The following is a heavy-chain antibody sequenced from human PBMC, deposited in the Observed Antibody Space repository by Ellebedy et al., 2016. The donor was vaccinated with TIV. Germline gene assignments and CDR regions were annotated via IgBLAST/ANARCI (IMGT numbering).Heavy chain of an antibody. D-gene: IGHD3-10*01. Sequence: SETLSLTXAVYGGSFSGYYWSWIRQPPGKGLEWIGEINHSGSTNYNPSLKSRVTISVDTSKNQFSLKLSSVTAADTAVYYCARAAVTMVNGMDVWGQGTTVTVSS. CDR3: ARAAVTMVNGMDV. V-gene: IGHV4-34*01. J-gene: IGHJ6*02. CDR1: GGSFSGYY. CDR2: INHSGST.